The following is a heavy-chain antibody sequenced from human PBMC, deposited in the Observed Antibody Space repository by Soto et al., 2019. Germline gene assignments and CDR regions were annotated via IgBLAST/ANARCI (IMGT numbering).Heavy chain of an antibody. D-gene: IGHD2-21*02. CDR2: IYYSGTT. V-gene: IGHV4-59*01. CDR1: GGSISSYY. J-gene: IGHJ3*02. CDR3: ASTHIVVVTDAFDI. Sequence: SDTLSLTCTVSGGSISSYYWSWIRQPPGKGLEWIWYIYYSGTTNYNPALKSRVTISVDTSKNQFSLKLSSVTAADTAVYYWASTHIVVVTDAFDIWGQGTIVTVSS.